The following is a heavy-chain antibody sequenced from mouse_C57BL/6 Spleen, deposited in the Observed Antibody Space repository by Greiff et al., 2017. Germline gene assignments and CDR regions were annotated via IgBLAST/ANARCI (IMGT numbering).Heavy chain of an antibody. Sequence: DVKLQESGPGLAKPSQTLSLTCSVTGYSITSDYWNWIRKFPGNKLEYMGYISYSGSTYYNPSLKSRISITRDTSKNQYYLQLNSVTTEDTATYYCARAYITTYYAMDYWGQGTSVTVSS. D-gene: IGHD1-2*01. V-gene: IGHV3-8*01. CDR2: ISYSGST. CDR3: ARAYITTYYAMDY. CDR1: GYSITSDY. J-gene: IGHJ4*01.